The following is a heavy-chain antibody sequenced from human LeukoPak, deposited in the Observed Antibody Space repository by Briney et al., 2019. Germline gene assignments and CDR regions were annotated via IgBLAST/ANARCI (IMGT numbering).Heavy chain of an antibody. Sequence: GGSLRLSCAASGFIFSNYWMHWVRQAPGKGLMWVSRINSDGSITTYADSVRGRFTISRDNAKNTLYLQMNSLRTEDTAVYYCACYGIAPPYWGQGTLVTVSS. CDR2: INSDGSIT. CDR3: ACYGIAPPY. D-gene: IGHD2-15*01. J-gene: IGHJ4*02. V-gene: IGHV3-74*01. CDR1: GFIFSNYW.